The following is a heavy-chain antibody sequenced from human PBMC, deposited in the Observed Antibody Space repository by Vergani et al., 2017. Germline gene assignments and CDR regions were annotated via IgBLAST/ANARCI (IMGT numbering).Heavy chain of an antibody. CDR3: ARHSTVDWLVKLGWIDP. CDR1: GSSIRSSNYY. Sequence: QLQLQESGPGLVKPSATLSLTCSVSGSSIRSSNYYWGWIRQPPGKGMEWIASIYYSGSTYYNPSLKSRVTISVDTSKNQFSLKLSSVTAADTAVYFSARHSTVDWLVKLGWIDPWGQGILVTVSS. J-gene: IGHJ5*02. CDR2: IYYSGST. V-gene: IGHV4-39*01. D-gene: IGHD6-19*01.